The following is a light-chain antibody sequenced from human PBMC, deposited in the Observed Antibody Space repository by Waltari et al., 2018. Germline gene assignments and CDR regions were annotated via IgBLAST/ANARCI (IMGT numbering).Light chain of an antibody. Sequence: QSALTQPPSASGSPGQSVTISCTGTSTAVGAYDHVSWYQQHLGEAPKLMIYEVTKRPSGVPDRFSGSKSGNTASLTVSGLQADDEADYYCCSYTGTYNLGVFGGGTKLTVL. CDR1: STAVGAYDH. V-gene: IGLV2-8*01. CDR3: CSYTGTYNLGV. CDR2: EVT. J-gene: IGLJ3*02.